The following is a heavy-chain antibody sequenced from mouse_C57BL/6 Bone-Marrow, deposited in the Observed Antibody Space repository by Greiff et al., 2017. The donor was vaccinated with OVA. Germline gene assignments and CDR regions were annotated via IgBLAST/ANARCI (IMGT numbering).Heavy chain of an antibody. CDR3: ARRVTYYFDY. CDR1: GFTFSSYA. D-gene: IGHD2-2*01. J-gene: IGHJ2*01. V-gene: IGHV5-4*01. Sequence: EVQRVESGGGLVKPGGSLKLSCAASGFTFSSYAMSWVRQTPEKRLEWVATISDGGSYTYYPDNVKGRFTISRDNAKNNLYLQMSHLKSEDTAMYYCARRVTYYFDYWGQGTTLTVSS. CDR2: ISDGGSYT.